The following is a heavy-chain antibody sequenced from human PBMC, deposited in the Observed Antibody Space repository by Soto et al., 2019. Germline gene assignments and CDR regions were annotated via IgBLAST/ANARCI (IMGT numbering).Heavy chain of an antibody. CDR3: AGAPGWLIEN. J-gene: IGHJ4*02. V-gene: IGHV3-7*04. CDR1: GFTFSTFW. D-gene: IGHD5-12*01. CDR2: IKQDGSEE. Sequence: EMQMVESGGGLVQPGGSLRLSCAASGFTFSTFWMFWMRQAPGKGLEWVATIKQDGSEERYVDSVKGRFTISRDNAKSSLYLQMNSLRVEDTAVYFCAGAPGWLIENWGQGTLVTVSS.